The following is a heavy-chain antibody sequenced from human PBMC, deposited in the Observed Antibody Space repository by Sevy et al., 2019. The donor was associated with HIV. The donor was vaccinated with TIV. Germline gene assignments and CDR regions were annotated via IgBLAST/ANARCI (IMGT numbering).Heavy chain of an antibody. D-gene: IGHD6-19*01. CDR1: GYTLTSYD. V-gene: IGHV1-8*01. Sequence: ASVKVSCKASGYTLTSYDINWVRQATRQGLEWIGWMNPNSGNTGYAQKFQGRVTMTRNTSISTAYMELSSLRPEDTAVYYCARGPRGSGWYYYYYGMDVWGQGSTVTVSS. J-gene: IGHJ6*02. CDR2: MNPNSGNT. CDR3: ARGPRGSGWYYYYYGMDV.